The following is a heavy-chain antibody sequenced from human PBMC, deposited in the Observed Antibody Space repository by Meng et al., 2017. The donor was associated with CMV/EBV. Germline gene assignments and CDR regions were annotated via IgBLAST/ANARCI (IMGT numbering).Heavy chain of an antibody. V-gene: IGHV1-69*04. CDR2: IIPILGIA. CDR3: AREDSSGYQIY. Sequence: SVKVSCKASGGTFSSYPISWVRQAPGQGLEWMGRIIPILGIANYAQKFQGRVTITADKSTSTAYMELSSLRSEDTAVYYCAREDSSGYQIYWGQGTLVTVSS. J-gene: IGHJ4*02. D-gene: IGHD3-22*01. CDR1: GGTFSSYP.